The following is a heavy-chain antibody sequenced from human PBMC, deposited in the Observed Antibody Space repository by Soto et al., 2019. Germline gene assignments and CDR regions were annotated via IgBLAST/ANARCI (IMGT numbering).Heavy chain of an antibody. V-gene: IGHV2-5*01. Sequence: QGTLKESGPTLVKPTQTLTLTCSFSGFSLSTRGVGVGWIRQSPGKALEWLALIYWSVDEHYRPSLKSRLSIIKDTAKTHVGLIITDMNPVDTAKYYCARRLATLPVFALDIWGQGTMVTASS. CDR2: IYWSVDE. CDR3: ARRLATLPVFALDI. D-gene: IGHD6-6*01. CDR1: GFSLSTRGVG. J-gene: IGHJ3*02.